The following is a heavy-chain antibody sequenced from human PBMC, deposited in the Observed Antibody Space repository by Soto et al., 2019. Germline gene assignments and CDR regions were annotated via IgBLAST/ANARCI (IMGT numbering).Heavy chain of an antibody. CDR1: GGSVSSVTYY. V-gene: IGHV4-61*01. CDR3: ARADDYKSSWFDP. D-gene: IGHD4-4*01. J-gene: IGHJ5*02. Sequence: QVQLQESGPGLVKPSETLSLTCIVPGGSVSSVTYYWSWLRQPPGKGLEWIGYINNSGSTKYNPSLKSRVSMSLDTSKNQFSLKLISVTAADTAVYYCARADDYKSSWFDPWGQGTLVTVSS. CDR2: INNSGST.